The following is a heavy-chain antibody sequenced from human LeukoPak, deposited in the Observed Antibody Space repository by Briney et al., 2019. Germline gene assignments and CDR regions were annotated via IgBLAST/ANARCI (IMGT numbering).Heavy chain of an antibody. V-gene: IGHV3-33*01. Sequence: GRSLRLSCAASGFTFSSYGMHWVRQAPGKGLEWVAVIWYDGSNKYYADSVKGRFTISRDNSKNTLYLQMNSLRAEDTAVYYCAGEYYDFWSGYPTLYYYYYMDVWGKGTTVTVSS. D-gene: IGHD3-3*01. CDR2: IWYDGSNK. CDR1: GFTFSSYG. CDR3: AGEYYDFWSGYPTLYYYYYMDV. J-gene: IGHJ6*03.